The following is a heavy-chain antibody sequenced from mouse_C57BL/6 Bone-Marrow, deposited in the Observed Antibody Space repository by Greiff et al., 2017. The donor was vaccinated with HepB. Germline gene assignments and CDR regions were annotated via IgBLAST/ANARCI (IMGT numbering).Heavy chain of an antibody. Sequence: EVKLVESGGGLVQPGGSLKLSCAASGFTFSDYYMYWVRQTPEKRLEWVAYISNGRGSTYYPDTVKGRFTISRDNAKNTLYLQMSRLKSEDTAMYYCARHVLLYQLWDAMDYWGQGTSVTVSS. CDR3: ARHVLLYQLWDAMDY. CDR1: GFTFSDYY. D-gene: IGHD2-5*01. CDR2: ISNGRGST. V-gene: IGHV5-12*01. J-gene: IGHJ4*01.